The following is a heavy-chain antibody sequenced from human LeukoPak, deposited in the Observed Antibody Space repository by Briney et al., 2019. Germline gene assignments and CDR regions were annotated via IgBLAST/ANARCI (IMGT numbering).Heavy chain of an antibody. V-gene: IGHV4-39*07. CDR1: GGSISSSTYY. J-gene: IGHJ5*02. CDR3: AREAYCSSTSCYDFGGFNWFDP. CDR2: IYYSGST. D-gene: IGHD2-2*01. Sequence: SETLSLTCTVSGGSISSSTYYGGWIRQPPGKGLEWIGNIYYSGSTYYNPSLKSRVTISVDTSKNQFSLKLSSVTAADTAVYYCAREAYCSSTSCYDFGGFNWFDPWGQGTLVTVSS.